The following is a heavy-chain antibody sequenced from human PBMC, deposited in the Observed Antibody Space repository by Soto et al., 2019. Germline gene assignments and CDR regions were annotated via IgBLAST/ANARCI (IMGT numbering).Heavy chain of an antibody. CDR2: IVNDGSEQ. V-gene: IGHV3-33*01. CDR3: ARDDPYVDYRLDL. Sequence: QVQLVESGGGVVRPGRSLRLSCAATGFSFSTHGMHWVRQAPGKGLEWVAVIVNDGSEQQYADSVKGRFTISRDNARNTRYLQLHTLRAVDTALYYCARDDPYVDYRLDLWGQATLVSVPS. D-gene: IGHD4-4*01. CDR1: GFSFSTHG. J-gene: IGHJ5*02.